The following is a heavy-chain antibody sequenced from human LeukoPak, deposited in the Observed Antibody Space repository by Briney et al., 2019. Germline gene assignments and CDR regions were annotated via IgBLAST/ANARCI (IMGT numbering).Heavy chain of an antibody. Sequence: KSGGSLRLSCAASGFTFSNAWMSWVRQAPGKGLEWVGRIKSKTDGGTTDYAAPVKGRFTISRDDSKNTLYLQMNSLKTEDTAVYYCTTDPLPWELRDFDYWGQGTLVTVSS. V-gene: IGHV3-15*01. D-gene: IGHD1-26*01. CDR3: TTDPLPWELRDFDY. J-gene: IGHJ4*02. CDR2: IKSKTDGGTT. CDR1: GFTFSNAW.